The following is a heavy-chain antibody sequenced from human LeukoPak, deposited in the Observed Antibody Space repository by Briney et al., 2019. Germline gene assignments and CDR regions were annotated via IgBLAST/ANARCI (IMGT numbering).Heavy chain of an antibody. V-gene: IGHV4-59*08. CDR3: ARHYGYYYGSGSYYKSRYFDL. J-gene: IGHJ2*01. Sequence: PSETLSLTCSVSGGSISGYYWSWIRQPPGKELEWIGYVYYSENTKYNPSLESRVTISLDTSKNQFSLRLNSVTTADTAVYYCARHYGYYYGSGSYYKSRYFDLWGRGTLVTVSS. CDR2: VYYSENT. CDR1: GGSISGYY. D-gene: IGHD3-10*01.